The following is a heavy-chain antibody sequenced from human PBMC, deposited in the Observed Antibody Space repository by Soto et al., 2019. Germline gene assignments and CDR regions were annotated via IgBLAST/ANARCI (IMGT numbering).Heavy chain of an antibody. Sequence: QITLKESGPTLVKPTQTLTLTCTFSGFSLSSTGVGVGWIRQPPGKALEWLALLYWDDDKRYSRSLESRLTITKDTTKNHVVLTMANMDPVDTATYYCAHSDAYYDSSGLAYDVWGQGTMVTVSS. CDR3: AHSDAYYDSSGLAYDV. J-gene: IGHJ3*01. CDR2: LYWDDDK. CDR1: GFSLSSTGVG. D-gene: IGHD3-22*01. V-gene: IGHV2-5*02.